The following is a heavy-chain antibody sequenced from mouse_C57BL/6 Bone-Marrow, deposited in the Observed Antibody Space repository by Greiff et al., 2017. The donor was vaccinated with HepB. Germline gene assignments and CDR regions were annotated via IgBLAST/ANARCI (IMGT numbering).Heavy chain of an antibody. Sequence: EVQGVESGGGLVKPGGSLKLSCVASGFTFSSYAMSWVRQTPEKRLEWVASISSGGSTYYPDSVKGRFTISRDNARNILYLQMSSLRSEDTAMYYCARGGITTSYAMDYWGQGTSVTVSS. V-gene: IGHV5-6-5*01. D-gene: IGHD2-4*01. J-gene: IGHJ4*01. CDR2: ISSGGST. CDR1: GFTFSSYA. CDR3: ARGGITTSYAMDY.